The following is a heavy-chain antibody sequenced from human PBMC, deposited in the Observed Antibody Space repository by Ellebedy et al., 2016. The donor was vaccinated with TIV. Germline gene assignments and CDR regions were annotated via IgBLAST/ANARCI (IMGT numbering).Heavy chain of an antibody. J-gene: IGHJ4*02. CDR3: ARDLDKSSGWYGGAAY. CDR1: GFTFNSYA. CDR2: ISHDGSSQ. D-gene: IGHD6-19*01. V-gene: IGHV3-30-3*01. Sequence: GESLKISCAASGFTFNSYAMHWVRQAPGKGLEWVAVISHDGSSQYYADSVKGRFTVSRDNSMTTVYLEMNSLRAEDTALHYCARDLDKSSGWYGGAAYWGQGTQVTVSS.